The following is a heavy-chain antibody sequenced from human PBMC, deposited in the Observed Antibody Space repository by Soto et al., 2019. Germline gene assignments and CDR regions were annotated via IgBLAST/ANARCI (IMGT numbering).Heavy chain of an antibody. D-gene: IGHD6-6*01. CDR3: ARMWWRSKAARSYDS. Sequence: SGPTLVNPTQTLTLTCTFSGFSLRTSGMCVSWIRQPPGKALEWLARIDWDDDKYYTTSLETRLTISKDTSKNQVVLTMTNMDPVDTATYYCARMWWRSKAARSYDSWGQGILVTVSS. CDR1: GFSLRTSGMC. V-gene: IGHV2-70*11. J-gene: IGHJ4*02. CDR2: IDWDDDK.